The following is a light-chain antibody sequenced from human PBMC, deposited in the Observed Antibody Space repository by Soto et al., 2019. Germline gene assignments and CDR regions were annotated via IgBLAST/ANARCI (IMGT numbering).Light chain of an antibody. CDR2: DTS. CDR1: QSVSRK. V-gene: IGKV3-15*01. CDR3: QQYNTWTSIT. Sequence: EMVMTQSPVTLSVYTGERATLSCRASQSVSRKLVWYQQKPGQAPRLLIYDTSTRATGIPARFSGSGSGTEFTLTISSLQSEDFAVYYCQQYNTWTSITFGQGTRLEIK. J-gene: IGKJ5*01.